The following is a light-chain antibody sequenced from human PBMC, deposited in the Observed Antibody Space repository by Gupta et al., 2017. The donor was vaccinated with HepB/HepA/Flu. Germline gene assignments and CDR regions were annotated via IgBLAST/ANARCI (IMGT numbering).Light chain of an antibody. CDR1: HSIRYF. Sequence: DIQMTQSPSSLSASIGDRVTITCRASHSIRYFLSWYQQKPGKAPKLLVYTASTLQSGVPSRFSGSGSGTEFTLTSSSRQHEDFANYCLLQNYSSVTFGHGTKVDVK. V-gene: IGKV1-39*01. CDR3: LQNYSSVT. J-gene: IGKJ3*01. CDR2: TAS.